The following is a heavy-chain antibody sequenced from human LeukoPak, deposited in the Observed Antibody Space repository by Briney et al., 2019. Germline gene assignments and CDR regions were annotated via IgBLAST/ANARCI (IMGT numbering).Heavy chain of an antibody. CDR1: GGTFSSYA. Sequence: SVKVSCKASGGTFSSYAISWVRQAPGQGLEWMGGIIPIFGTANYAQKFQGRVTITADESTSTAYMELSSLRSEDTAVYYCARDLQGNDRTFDYWGQGTLVTVSS. CDR3: ARDLQGNDRTFDY. V-gene: IGHV1-69*13. D-gene: IGHD3-10*01. CDR2: IIPIFGTA. J-gene: IGHJ4*02.